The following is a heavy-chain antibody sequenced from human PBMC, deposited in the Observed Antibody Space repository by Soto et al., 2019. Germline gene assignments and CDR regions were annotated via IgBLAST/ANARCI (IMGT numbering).Heavy chain of an antibody. CDR3: ARYSSIVVGSEDAFDI. J-gene: IGHJ3*02. D-gene: IGHD2-2*01. CDR2: ISAYNGNT. CDR1: GYTFTSYG. V-gene: IGHV1-18*01. Sequence: ASVKVSCKASGYTFTSYGISWVRQAPGQGLEWMGWISAYNGNTNYAQKLQGRVTMTTDTSTSTAYMELRSLRSDDTAVYYCARYSSIVVGSEDAFDIWGQGTMVTGSS.